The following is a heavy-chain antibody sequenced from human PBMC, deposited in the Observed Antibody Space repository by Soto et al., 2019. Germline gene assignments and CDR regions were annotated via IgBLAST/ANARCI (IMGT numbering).Heavy chain of an antibody. D-gene: IGHD2-15*01. CDR3: ARESGGSFKVDY. CDR1: GGSMSSYY. CDR2: IYYSGST. Sequence: SETLSLTCTVSGGSMSSYYWSWIRQPPGKGLEWIGYIYYSGSTNYNPSLKSRVAISVDTSKNQFSLKLNSVTAADTAVYFCARESGGSFKVDYWGQGILVTVSS. J-gene: IGHJ4*02. V-gene: IGHV4-59*01.